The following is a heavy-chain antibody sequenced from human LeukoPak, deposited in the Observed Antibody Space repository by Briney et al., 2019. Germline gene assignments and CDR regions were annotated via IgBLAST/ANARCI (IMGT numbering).Heavy chain of an antibody. J-gene: IGHJ4*02. Sequence: PGASLRLSCAASGFTFSSYYMSWVSQDPGKGLEWVANIKQDGSQKYYVDSVKGRFTISRDNAKNSVYLQMNSLRAEDTAVYYCARDQWWFLDYWGQGTLVTVSS. V-gene: IGHV3-7*01. CDR2: IKQDGSQK. CDR3: ARDQWWFLDY. CDR1: GFTFSSYY. D-gene: IGHD2-15*01.